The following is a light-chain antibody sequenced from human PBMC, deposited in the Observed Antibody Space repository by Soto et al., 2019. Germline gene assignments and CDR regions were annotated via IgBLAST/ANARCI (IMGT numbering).Light chain of an antibody. CDR3: QQYGRSLK. CDR2: GAS. J-gene: IGKJ5*01. V-gene: IGKV3-20*01. CDR1: QTVIHNC. Sequence: EIVLKHSPCTLSIPPGKRATPSCRASQTVIHNCLAWHQQKPGQTPRLLVYGASNRATGIPDRFSGSGSGTDFTLTISRLEPEDFAVYYCQQYGRSLKFGQGTRLEIK.